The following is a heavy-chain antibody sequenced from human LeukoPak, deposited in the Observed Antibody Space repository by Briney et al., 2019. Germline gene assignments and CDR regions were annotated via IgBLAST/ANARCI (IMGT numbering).Heavy chain of an antibody. CDR1: GFTVSSYI. CDR2: ITGSDSRT. J-gene: IGHJ3*01. CDR3: AKVTLRGGGRNHDAFDV. Sequence: GGSLRLSCAASGFTVSSYIMTWVRQAPGKGLEWVSVITGSDSRTYYADSVKGRFSISRDNSKNTVYLQINSLRAEDTAAYYCAKVTLRGGGRNHDAFDVWGQGTMVTVSS. D-gene: IGHD2-15*01. V-gene: IGHV3-23*01.